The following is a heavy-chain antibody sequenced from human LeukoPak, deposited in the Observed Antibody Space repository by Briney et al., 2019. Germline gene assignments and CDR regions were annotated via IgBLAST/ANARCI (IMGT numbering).Heavy chain of an antibody. V-gene: IGHV3-30*02. CDR3: AKQYGGYFEY. CDR1: GFPFSSYG. Sequence: GGSLRLSCAASGFPFSSYGMHWIRQAPGKGPEWVAFMRFDGSIEYYADSVRGRFTISRDNSKNTLYLQMDSLRPEDTAVYYCAKQYGGYFEYWGQGTLVSVSS. CDR2: MRFDGSIE. D-gene: IGHD6-13*01. J-gene: IGHJ4*02.